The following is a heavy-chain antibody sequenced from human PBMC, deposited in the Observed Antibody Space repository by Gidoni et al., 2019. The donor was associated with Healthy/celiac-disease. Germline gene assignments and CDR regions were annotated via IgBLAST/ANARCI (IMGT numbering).Heavy chain of an antibody. CDR3: ASRGYSYGSPFDY. D-gene: IGHD5-18*01. CDR1: GGSNSSSSYY. Sequence: QLQLQESGPGLVKPSETLSLTCTVSGGSNSSSSYYWGWIRQPPGKGLEWIGSIYYSGSTYYNPSLKSRVTISVDTSKNQFSLKLSSVTAADTAVYYCASRGYSYGSPFDYWGQGTLVTVSS. J-gene: IGHJ4*02. CDR2: IYYSGST. V-gene: IGHV4-39*07.